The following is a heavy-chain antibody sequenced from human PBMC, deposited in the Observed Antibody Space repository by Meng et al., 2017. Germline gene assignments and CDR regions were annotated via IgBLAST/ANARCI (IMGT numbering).Heavy chain of an antibody. V-gene: IGHV1-2*06. CDR3: AVSAQLEQPSYYYYYGMDA. J-gene: IGHJ6*02. CDR1: GYTFTGYY. Sequence: ASVKVSCKASGYTFTGYYMHWVRQAPGQGLEWMGRINPNSGGTNYAQKFQGRVTMTRDTSLSTAYLELSRLRSDDTAVYYCAVSAQLEQPSYYYYYGMDAWGQGTTVTVSS. CDR2: INPNSGGT. D-gene: IGHD1/OR15-1a*01.